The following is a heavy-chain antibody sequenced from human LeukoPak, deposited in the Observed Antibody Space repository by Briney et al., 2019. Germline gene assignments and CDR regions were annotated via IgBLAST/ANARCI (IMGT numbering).Heavy chain of an antibody. CDR1: GFTFDDYG. Sequence: PGGSLRLSCAASGFTFDDYGMSWGRQAPGRGLEWVSGINWNGGSTGYADSVKGRFTISRDNAKDSLYLQMNSLRAEDTALYYCARGSGDSSGYADYWGQGTLVTVSS. J-gene: IGHJ4*02. CDR2: INWNGGST. V-gene: IGHV3-20*04. D-gene: IGHD3-22*01. CDR3: ARGSGDSSGYADY.